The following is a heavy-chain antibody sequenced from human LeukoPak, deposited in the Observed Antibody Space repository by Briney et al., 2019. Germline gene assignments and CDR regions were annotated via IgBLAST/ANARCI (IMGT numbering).Heavy chain of an antibody. D-gene: IGHD2-2*01. CDR2: IYYSGST. J-gene: IGHJ4*02. CDR3: ASSHSVVPAAMLGY. V-gene: IGHV4-59*01. Sequence: SETLSLTCTVSGGSISSYYWSWIRQPPGKGLERIGYIYYSGSTNYNPSLKSRVTISVDTSKNQFSLKLSSVTAADTAVYYCASSHSVVPAAMLGYWGQGTLVTVSS. CDR1: GGSISSYY.